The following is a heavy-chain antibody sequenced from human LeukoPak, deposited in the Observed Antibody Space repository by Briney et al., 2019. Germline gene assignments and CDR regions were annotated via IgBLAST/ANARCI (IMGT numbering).Heavy chain of an antibody. CDR3: ARSTHYYGSSGYFYFDY. V-gene: IGHV3-7*01. D-gene: IGHD3-22*01. Sequence: GGSLRLSCAASGFISSSYWMSWVRQAPGKGLEWVANIKQDGSEKYYVDSVKGRFTISRDNAKNSLYLQMNSLRGEDTAVYYCARSTHYYGSSGYFYFDYWGQGTLVTVSS. CDR2: IKQDGSEK. J-gene: IGHJ4*02. CDR1: GFISSSYW.